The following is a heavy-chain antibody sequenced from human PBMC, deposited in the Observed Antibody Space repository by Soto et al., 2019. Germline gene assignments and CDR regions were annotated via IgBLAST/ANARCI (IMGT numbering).Heavy chain of an antibody. CDR3: ARDRKDIVVVVAATRIY. CDR1: GFTFSSYA. D-gene: IGHD2-15*01. CDR2: ISYDGSNK. V-gene: IGHV3-30-3*01. Sequence: QVQLVESGGGVVQPGRSLRLSCAASGFTFSSYAMHWVRQAPGKGLEWVAVISYDGSNKYYADSVKGRFTISRDNSKNTLYLKMNSLRAEDTAVYYCARDRKDIVVVVAATRIYWGQGTLVTVSS. J-gene: IGHJ4*02.